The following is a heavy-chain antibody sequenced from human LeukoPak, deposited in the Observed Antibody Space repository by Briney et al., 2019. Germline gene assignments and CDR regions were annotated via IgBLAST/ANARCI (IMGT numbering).Heavy chain of an antibody. V-gene: IGHV3-7*01. D-gene: IGHD3-10*01. CDR3: ARRSGITMVRGVIDY. CDR1: VFIFSSYW. CDR2: IKQDGSEK. J-gene: IGHJ4*02. Sequence: GGSLRLSCAASVFIFSSYWMSWVRQAPGKGLEWVANIKQDGSEKYYVDSVKGRFTISRDNAKNSLYLQMNSLRAEDTAVYYCARRSGITMVRGVIDYWGQGTLVTVSS.